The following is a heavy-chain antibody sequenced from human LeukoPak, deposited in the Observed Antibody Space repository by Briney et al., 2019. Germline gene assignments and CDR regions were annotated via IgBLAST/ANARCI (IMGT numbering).Heavy chain of an antibody. CDR3: ARDGRYYYGSGSYYKGGFDC. CDR2: IYYSGST. J-gene: IGHJ4*02. V-gene: IGHV4-31*03. D-gene: IGHD3-10*01. CDR1: GGSISSGGYY. Sequence: PSETLSLTCTVSGGSISSGGYYWSWIRQHPGKGLEWIGYIYYSGSTYYNPSLKSRVTISVDTSKNQFSLKLSSVTAADTAVYYCARDGRYYYGSGSYYKGGFDCWGQGTLVTVSS.